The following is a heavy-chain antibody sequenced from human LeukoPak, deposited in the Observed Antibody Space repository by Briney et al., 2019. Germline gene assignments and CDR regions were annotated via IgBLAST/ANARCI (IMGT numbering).Heavy chain of an antibody. CDR1: GFNFDDYA. V-gene: IGHV3-9*01. CDR2: ISWNSDSI. CDR3: AKDVGALERNPDY. J-gene: IGHJ4*02. Sequence: PAGSLRLSCAASGFNFDDYARQWVRQVPGKGLEWGSGISWNSDSIGYADSVKGRFTISRDNAKKSLYLQMNSLRAEDTALYHCAKDVGALERNPDYWGQGILVTVSS. D-gene: IGHD1-1*01.